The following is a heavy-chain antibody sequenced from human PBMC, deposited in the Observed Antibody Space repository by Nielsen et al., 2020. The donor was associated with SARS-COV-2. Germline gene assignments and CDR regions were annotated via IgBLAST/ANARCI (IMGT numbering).Heavy chain of an antibody. D-gene: IGHD3-9*01. CDR3: ARDKNDDILTGWLYYYYGIDV. V-gene: IGHV1-46*01. Sequence: WVRQAPGQGLEWMGIINPSGGSTSYAQKFQGRVTMTTDTSTSTAYMELRSLRSDDTAVYYCARDKNDDILTGWLYYYYGIDVWGQGTTVTVSS. CDR2: INPSGGST. J-gene: IGHJ6*02.